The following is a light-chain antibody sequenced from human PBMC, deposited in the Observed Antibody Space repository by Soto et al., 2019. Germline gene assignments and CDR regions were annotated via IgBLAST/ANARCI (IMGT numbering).Light chain of an antibody. CDR2: DAS. CDR3: QEGTFWPA. Sequence: PGEKATLSCRASQSVSGSLGWYQQKPGQAPRLIIYDASVRATGIPARFSGSESETDFTLTISSLEPEDFAVYYCQEGTFWPAFGGGTKVEIK. V-gene: IGKV3-11*01. CDR1: QSVSGS. J-gene: IGKJ4*01.